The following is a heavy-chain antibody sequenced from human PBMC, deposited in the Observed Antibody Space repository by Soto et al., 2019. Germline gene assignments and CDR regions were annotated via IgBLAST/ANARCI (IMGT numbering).Heavy chain of an antibody. CDR3: ARMEDIVVVVAANDY. CDR2: ISGSGGST. CDR1: GFTFSSYA. J-gene: IGHJ4*02. Sequence: EVQLLESGGGLVQPGGSLRLSCAASGFTFSSYAMSWVRQAPGKGLEWVSAISGSGGSTYYADSVKGRFTISRDNSKNTLYLQMNSLRAEDTAVYYCARMEDIVVVVAANDYWGQGTLVTVSS. V-gene: IGHV3-23*01. D-gene: IGHD2-15*01.